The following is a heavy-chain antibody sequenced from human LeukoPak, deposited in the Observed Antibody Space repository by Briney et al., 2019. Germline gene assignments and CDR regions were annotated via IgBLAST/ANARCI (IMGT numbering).Heavy chain of an antibody. Sequence: GGCLRLSCAASGFTFSSYAMSWVRQAPGKGLEWVSGISVSGGSTCYADSVKGRFTISRDNSKNTLYLQMNSLRADDTAVYYCAKADFCRGGTCYDFDYWGQGTLITVSS. J-gene: IGHJ4*02. CDR2: ISVSGGST. CDR1: GFTFSSYA. D-gene: IGHD2-15*01. V-gene: IGHV3-23*01. CDR3: AKADFCRGGTCYDFDY.